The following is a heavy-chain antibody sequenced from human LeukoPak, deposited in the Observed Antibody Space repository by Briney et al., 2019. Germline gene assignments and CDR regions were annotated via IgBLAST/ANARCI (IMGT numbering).Heavy chain of an antibody. CDR1: GDSVSSNSAA. CDR3: ARDLFPGATSYGWFDP. J-gene: IGHJ5*02. CDR2: TYYRSKWYN. V-gene: IGHV6-1*01. D-gene: IGHD1-26*01. Sequence: SQTLSLTCAISGDSVSSNSAAWNWIRRSPTRGLEWLGRTYYRSKWYNDYAVSVKSRITINPDTSKNQFSLQLNSVTPEDTAVYYCARDLFPGATSYGWFDPWGQGTLVTVSS.